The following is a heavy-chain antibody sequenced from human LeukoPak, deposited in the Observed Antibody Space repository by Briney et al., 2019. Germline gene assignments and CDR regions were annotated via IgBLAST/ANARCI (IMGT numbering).Heavy chain of an antibody. CDR2: VYSSGST. D-gene: IGHD6-19*01. CDR1: GEAIRRSSYY. Sequence: SGTLSLICSVSGEAIRRSSYYWVWIRQPPGLGLEGIASVYSSGSTYYNPSLRSEITISVSMSKNQFSLKLTSVTAADTAMYYCARDMPYPGAGFDSWGRGVLVTVSS. CDR3: ARDMPYPGAGFDS. J-gene: IGHJ4*02. V-gene: IGHV4-39*07.